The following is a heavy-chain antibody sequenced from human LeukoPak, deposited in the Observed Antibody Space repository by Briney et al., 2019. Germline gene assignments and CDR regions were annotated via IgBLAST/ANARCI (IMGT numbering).Heavy chain of an antibody. D-gene: IGHD6-19*01. CDR3: AISRGWYHY. J-gene: IGHJ4*02. V-gene: IGHV3-33*01. CDR2: IWYDGSNK. CDR1: GFTFSSYG. Sequence: GGSLRLSCAASGFTFSSYGMHWVRQAPGKGLEWVAVIWYDGSNKYYADSVKGRFTISRDDSKNTLYLQMNSLRAEDTAVYYCAISRGWYHYWGQGTLVTVSS.